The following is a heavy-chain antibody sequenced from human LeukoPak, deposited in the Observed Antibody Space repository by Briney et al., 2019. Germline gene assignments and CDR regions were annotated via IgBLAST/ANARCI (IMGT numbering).Heavy chain of an antibody. CDR2: IWYDGSNK. Sequence: PGGSLRLSCAASGFTFSSYGMHWVRQAPGKGLEWMAVIWYDGSNKYYADSVKGRFTISRDNSKNTLYLQMNSLRAEDTAVYYCARTGYCSGGSCYGFDYWGQGTLVTVSS. J-gene: IGHJ4*02. CDR1: GFTFSSYG. V-gene: IGHV3-33*01. D-gene: IGHD2-15*01. CDR3: ARTGYCSGGSCYGFDY.